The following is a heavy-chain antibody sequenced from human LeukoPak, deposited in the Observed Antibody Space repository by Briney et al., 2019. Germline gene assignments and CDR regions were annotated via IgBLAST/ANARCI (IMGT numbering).Heavy chain of an antibody. CDR3: ARGYYYDSSGYYGAEYFQH. J-gene: IGHJ1*01. V-gene: IGHV3-74*01. D-gene: IGHD3-22*01. CDR1: GFTFSSYW. CDR2: INTDGSST. Sequence: GGSLRLSCAASGFTFSSYWMHWVRQAPGKGLVWVSRINTDGSSTTYADSVKGRFTISRDNAKNTLYLQMNSLRAEDTAVYYCARGYYYDSSGYYGAEYFQHWGQGTLVTVSS.